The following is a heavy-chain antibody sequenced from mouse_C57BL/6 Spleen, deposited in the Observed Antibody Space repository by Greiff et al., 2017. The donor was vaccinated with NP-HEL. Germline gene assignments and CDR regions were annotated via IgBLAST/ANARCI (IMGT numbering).Heavy chain of an antibody. J-gene: IGHJ1*03. Sequence: VQLQQSGAELARPGASVKLSCKASGYTFTSYGISWVKQRTGQGLEWIGEIYPRSGNTYYNEKFKGKATLTADKSSSKAYMELRSLTSEDSAVYFCARRELGSSHWYFDVWGTGTTVTVSS. CDR3: ARRELGSSHWYFDV. V-gene: IGHV1-81*01. D-gene: IGHD1-1*01. CDR1: GYTFTSYG. CDR2: IYPRSGNT.